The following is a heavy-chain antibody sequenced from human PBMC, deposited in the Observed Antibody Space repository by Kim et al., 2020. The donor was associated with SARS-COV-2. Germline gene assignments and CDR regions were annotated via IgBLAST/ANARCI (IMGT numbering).Heavy chain of an antibody. J-gene: IGHJ6*02. CDR2: IGTAGDT. D-gene: IGHD2-2*01. Sequence: GGSLRLSCVASGFDFSSYYMHWVRQGSGKSLEWVSSIGTAGDTSYPGSVKGRFTISKENAKNSLYLEMNSLRVGDTAVYYCERTYCDSVSCPFAMDVWGQGTTVTVSS. V-gene: IGHV3-13*01. CDR1: GFDFSSYY. CDR3: ERTYCDSVSCPFAMDV.